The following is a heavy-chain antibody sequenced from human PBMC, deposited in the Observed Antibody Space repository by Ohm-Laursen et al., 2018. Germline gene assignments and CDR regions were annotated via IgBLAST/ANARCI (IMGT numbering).Heavy chain of an antibody. Sequence: SDTLSLTCTVSGGSVSSDSYYWSWIRQPPGKGLEWIGYVYYSGSTNYNPSLKSRVTTSVDTSKNQFSLKLSSVTAADTAVYYCARDHSTNWYSWFDPWGQGTQVTVSS. D-gene: IGHD6-13*01. CDR1: GGSVSSDSYY. V-gene: IGHV4-61*01. CDR3: ARDHSTNWYSWFDP. CDR2: VYYSGST. J-gene: IGHJ5*02.